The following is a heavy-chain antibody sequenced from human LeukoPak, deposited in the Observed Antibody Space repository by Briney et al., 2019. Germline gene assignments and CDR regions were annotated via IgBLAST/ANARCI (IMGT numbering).Heavy chain of an antibody. CDR1: GGSISSYY. J-gene: IGHJ4*02. D-gene: IGHD2-2*01. CDR3: ARHRHHCSSTSCYPYYFDY. V-gene: IGHV4-59*08. Sequence: PETLSLTCTVSGGSISSYYWSWIRQPPGKGLEWIGYIYYSGSTNYNPSLKSRVTISVDTSKNQFSLKLSSVTAADTAVYYCARHRHHCSSTSCYPYYFDYWGQGTLVTVS. CDR2: IYYSGST.